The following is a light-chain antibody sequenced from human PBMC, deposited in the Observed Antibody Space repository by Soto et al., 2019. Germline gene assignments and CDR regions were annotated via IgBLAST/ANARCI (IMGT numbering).Light chain of an antibody. CDR3: QQYNDWPLT. Sequence: EIVLTQSPATLSVSPGGRVTLSCRASQSVSDNLAWYQQKPGQAPRLLIYGASIRATDIPARFSGSGSGTEFSLTISSLQSEDFAVYYCQQYNDWPLTFGGGTKVDIK. J-gene: IGKJ4*01. CDR1: QSVSDN. V-gene: IGKV3D-15*01. CDR2: GAS.